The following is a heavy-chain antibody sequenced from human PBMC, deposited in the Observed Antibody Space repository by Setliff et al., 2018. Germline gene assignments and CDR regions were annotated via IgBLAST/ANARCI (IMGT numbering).Heavy chain of an antibody. CDR1: GASISSYY. CDR3: ARHVGSRGRGYNYYYYYMDV. Sequence: PSETLSLTCSVSGASISSYYWSWIRQPPGKGLEWIGYIYTSGTTYYNPSLKSRVTMSVDTSKNQFSLHLMSVTAADTAVYYCARHVGSRGRGYNYYYYYMDVWGKGTTVTVSS. CDR2: IYTSGTT. V-gene: IGHV4-4*08. J-gene: IGHJ6*03. D-gene: IGHD3-10*01.